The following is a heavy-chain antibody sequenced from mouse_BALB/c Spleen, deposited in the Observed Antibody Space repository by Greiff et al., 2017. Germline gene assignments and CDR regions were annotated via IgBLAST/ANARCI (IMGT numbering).Heavy chain of an antibody. V-gene: IGHV1-14*01. CDR1: GYTFTSYV. J-gene: IGHJ2*01. CDR2: INPYNDGT. CDR3: AREDYYGSRQFDY. D-gene: IGHD1-1*01. Sequence: VQLQQSGPELVKPGASVKIPCKASGYTFTSYVMHWVKQKPGQGLEWIGYINPYNDGTKYNEKFKGKATLTSDKSSSTAYMELSSLTSEDSAVYYCAREDYYGSRQFDYWGQGTTLTVSS.